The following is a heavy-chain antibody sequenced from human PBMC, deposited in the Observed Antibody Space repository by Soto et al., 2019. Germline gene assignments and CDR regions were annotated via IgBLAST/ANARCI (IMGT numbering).Heavy chain of an antibody. J-gene: IGHJ3*01. CDR1: EFTFRSYW. CDR2: ISGDGSST. CDR3: ARSLPGTYGAFDL. D-gene: IGHD1-7*01. Sequence: LRLSCAASEFTFRSYWMHWVRQSPGKGLVWVSRISGDGSSTTYADSVRGRFTISRDNAKNTVYLQMDSLRAEDTAVYYCARSLPGTYGAFDLWGQGNMVTVSS. V-gene: IGHV3-74*01.